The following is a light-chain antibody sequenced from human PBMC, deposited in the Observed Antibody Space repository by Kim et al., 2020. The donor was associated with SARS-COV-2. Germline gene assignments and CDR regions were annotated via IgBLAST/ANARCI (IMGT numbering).Light chain of an antibody. CDR2: SDN. CDR1: GSSVDGHF. J-gene: IGLJ3*02. V-gene: IGLV1-44*01. CDR3: ATWDVSLNGWV. Sequence: GQGVTICCSGSGSSVDGHFVNWYQALPGAAPKVFVYSDNQRPSGVPVRFSGSRSGTSASLAISGLQSEDEAEYYCATWDVSLNGWVFGGGTQLTVL.